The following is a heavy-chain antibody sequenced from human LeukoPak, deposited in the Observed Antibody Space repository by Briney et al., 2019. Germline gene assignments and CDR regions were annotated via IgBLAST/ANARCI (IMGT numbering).Heavy chain of an antibody. J-gene: IGHJ6*03. CDR3: ARDVTYYYYYMDV. Sequence: PGGSLRLSCAASGFTFSSYAMHWVRQAPGKGLEWVAVISYDGSNKYYADSVKGRFTISRDNSKNTLYLEMNSLRAEDTAVYYCARDVTYYYYYMDVWGKGTTVTVSS. V-gene: IGHV3-30-3*01. CDR1: GFTFSSYA. D-gene: IGHD5-18*01. CDR2: ISYDGSNK.